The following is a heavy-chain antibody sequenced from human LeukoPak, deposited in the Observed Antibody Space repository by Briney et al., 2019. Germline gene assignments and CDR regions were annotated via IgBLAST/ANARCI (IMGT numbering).Heavy chain of an antibody. D-gene: IGHD2-15*01. CDR1: GFTFSTYS. CDR3: ARDASWAFDY. J-gene: IGHJ4*02. V-gene: IGHV3-48*02. Sequence: GGSLRLSCAASGFTFSTYSMNWVRQAPGKGLEWVSYISSGSIYYADSVKGRFTISRDYAKNSLYLQMNSLRDEDTPVYYCARDASWAFDYWGQGALVTVSS. CDR2: ISSGSI.